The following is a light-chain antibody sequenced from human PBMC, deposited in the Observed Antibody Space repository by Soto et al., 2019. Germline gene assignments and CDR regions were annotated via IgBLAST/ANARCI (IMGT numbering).Light chain of an antibody. V-gene: IGLV2-23*01. CDR3: CSYASSSSYV. CDR1: TSDVGGYNL. Sequence: QSVLTRAASGSGSPGQASTISCSGTTSDVGGYNLVSWYQQHTAKAPKLLIYEGTQRPSGVSSRFSGSKSGNTASLTISGLQAEDEADYYCCSYASSSSYVFGTGTKV. J-gene: IGLJ1*01. CDR2: EGT.